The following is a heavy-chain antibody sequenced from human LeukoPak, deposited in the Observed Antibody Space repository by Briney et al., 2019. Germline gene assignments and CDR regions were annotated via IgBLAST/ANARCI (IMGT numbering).Heavy chain of an antibody. Sequence: GGSLRLSCAASGFTFSSYAMHWVRQAPGKGLEWVAVISYDGSNKYYADSVKGRFTISRDNSKNTLYLQMNSLRAEDTAVYYCARDQDSYYDSSGYYYWGQGALVTVSS. CDR3: ARDQDSYYDSSGYYY. CDR2: ISYDGSNK. V-gene: IGHV3-30-3*01. J-gene: IGHJ4*02. D-gene: IGHD3-22*01. CDR1: GFTFSSYA.